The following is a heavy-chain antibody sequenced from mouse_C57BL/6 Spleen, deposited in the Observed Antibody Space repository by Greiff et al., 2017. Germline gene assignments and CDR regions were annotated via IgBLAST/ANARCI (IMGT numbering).Heavy chain of an antibody. V-gene: IGHV14-2*01. CDR2: IDPEDGET. CDR1: GFNIKDYY. J-gene: IGHJ2*01. D-gene: IGHD1-1*01. Sequence: EVQLQQSGAELVKPGASVKLSCTASGFNIKDYYMHWVKQRTEQGLEWIGRIDPEDGETKYAPQFQGKATITADTASTTAYLQLSSLTSEDTAVYYCARENYYCSSYYFDYWGQGTTLTVSS. CDR3: ARENYYCSSYYFDY.